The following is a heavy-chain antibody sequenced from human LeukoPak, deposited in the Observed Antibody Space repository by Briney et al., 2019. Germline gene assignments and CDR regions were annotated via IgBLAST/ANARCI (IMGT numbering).Heavy chain of an antibody. V-gene: IGHV4-31*03. CDR2: IYYSGST. CDR3: ARGVLDTAMVKGDAFDI. Sequence: SQTLSLTCTVSGGSFSSGGYYWSWVRQHPGKGLEWFGYIYYSGSTYYNPSLKSRVTISVNTSKNQFSLNLSSVTAADTAVYYCARGVLDTAMVKGDAFDIWGQGTMVTVSS. J-gene: IGHJ3*02. CDR1: GGSFSSGGYY. D-gene: IGHD5-18*01.